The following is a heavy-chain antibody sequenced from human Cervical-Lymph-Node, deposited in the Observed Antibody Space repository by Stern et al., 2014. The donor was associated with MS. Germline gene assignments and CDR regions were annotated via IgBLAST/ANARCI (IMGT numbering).Heavy chain of an antibody. CDR2: IGTAGDT. CDR1: GFTFSSYD. CDR3: ARVSSYDSSGYYTGYYFDY. J-gene: IGHJ4*02. V-gene: IGHV3-13*01. D-gene: IGHD3-22*01. Sequence: EEQLVESGGGLVQPGGSLRLSCAASGFTFSSYDMHWVRQATGKGLEWVSAIGTAGDTYYPGSVKGRFTISRENAKNSLYLQMNSLRAGDTAVYYCARVSSYDSSGYYTGYYFDYWGQGTLVTVSS.